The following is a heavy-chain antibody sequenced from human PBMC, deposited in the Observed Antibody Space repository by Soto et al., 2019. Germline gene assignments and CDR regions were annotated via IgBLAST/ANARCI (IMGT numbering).Heavy chain of an antibody. CDR3: AIGEPTSHYGMAV. V-gene: IGHV3-33*03. D-gene: IGHD3-16*01. J-gene: IGHJ6*02. CDR1: AFTFSAYG. Sequence: QVQLVESGGGVVQPGRSLRLSCAASAFTFSAYGMHWVRQAPGKGLEWVAVIWYDGSNKYYADSVKGRFTISRDNSKNTFYLQMNSLRAEDTAVYYCAIGEPTSHYGMAVWGLGTPFTVSS. CDR2: IWYDGSNK.